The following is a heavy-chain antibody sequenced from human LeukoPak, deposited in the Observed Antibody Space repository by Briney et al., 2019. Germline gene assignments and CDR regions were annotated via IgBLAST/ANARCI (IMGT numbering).Heavy chain of an antibody. CDR2: ISSSSSTI. Sequence: GGSLRLSCAASGFTFRTYSMNWVRQAPGKGLEWVSYISSSSSTIYKADSVKGRFTISRDNAKNSLYLQMNSLRAEDTAVYYCAELGITMIGGVWGKGTTVTISS. CDR1: GFTFRTYS. CDR3: AELGITMIGGV. V-gene: IGHV3-48*04. D-gene: IGHD3-10*02. J-gene: IGHJ6*04.